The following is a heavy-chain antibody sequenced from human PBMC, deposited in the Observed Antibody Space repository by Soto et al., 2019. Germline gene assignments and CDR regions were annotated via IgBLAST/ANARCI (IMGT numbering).Heavy chain of an antibody. J-gene: IGHJ6*02. CDR1: GFSFSSYD. V-gene: IGHV3-30*03. CDR2: MSFDGSYK. CDR3: ARGMIRGVVCYGGEV. Sequence: QEQLVESGGGAVQPGRSLRLSCTASGFSFSSYDMHWVRQAPGEGLEWVSPMSFDGSYKHYADSVKGRFTISRDNSENSLYLQMNGLRPEDTAVYFCARGMIRGVVCYGGEVWGQGTTVTVS. D-gene: IGHD3-10*01.